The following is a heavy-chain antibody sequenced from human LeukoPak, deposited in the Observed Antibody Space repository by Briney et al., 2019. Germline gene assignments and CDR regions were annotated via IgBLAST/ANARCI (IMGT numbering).Heavy chain of an antibody. J-gene: IGHJ4*02. Sequence: GGSLRLSCAGSGFTFSNSGMHWVRQAPGKGLEWVAVISHDASSKYHADSVKGRFTISRDNSKNTLYLQMNSLRAGDTAPYYCAIHFDHWGQGTLVTVSS. CDR3: AIHFDH. V-gene: IGHV3-30*03. CDR2: ISHDASSK. CDR1: GFTFSNSG.